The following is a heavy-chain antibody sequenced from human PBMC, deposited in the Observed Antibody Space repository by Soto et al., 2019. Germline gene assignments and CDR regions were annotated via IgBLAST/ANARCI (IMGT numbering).Heavy chain of an antibody. V-gene: IGHV1-8*01. D-gene: IGHD2-15*01. J-gene: IGHJ4*01. Sequence: ASVKVSCKASGYTFTSYDINWVRQATGQGLEWMGWMNPNSGNTGYAQKFQGRVTMTRNTSISTAYMELSSLRSEDTAVYYCARVPKGYCSGGSCYSRGPVGCAFWGQGTLVTVSS. CDR3: ARVPKGYCSGGSCYSRGPVGCAF. CDR1: GYTFTSYD. CDR2: MNPNSGNT.